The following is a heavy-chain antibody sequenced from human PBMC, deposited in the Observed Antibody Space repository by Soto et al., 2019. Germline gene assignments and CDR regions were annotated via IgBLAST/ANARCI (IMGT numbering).Heavy chain of an antibody. Sequence: ASVKVSCKASGYNFINYDMSWVRQATGQGLEWMGWMNPGSGKTGYANKFQGRVTMTRDASTSTAHLELSSLTSEDTAVYYCARMASSGTLNWFDPWGQGPLLTFST. CDR3: ARMASSGTLNWFDP. CDR1: GYNFINYD. J-gene: IGHJ5*02. V-gene: IGHV1-8*02. CDR2: MNPGSGKT.